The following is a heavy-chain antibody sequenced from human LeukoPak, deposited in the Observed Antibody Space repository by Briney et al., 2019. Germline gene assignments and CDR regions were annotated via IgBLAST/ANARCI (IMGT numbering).Heavy chain of an antibody. CDR2: INHSGST. D-gene: IGHD3-10*01. J-gene: IGHJ5*02. V-gene: IGHV4-34*01. Sequence: PSETLSLTCAVYGGSFSGYYWSWIRQPPGKGLEWIGEINHSGSTNYNPSLKSRVTISVDTSKNQFSLKLTSVTAADTAVYFCARGGYYGSGNDFRFDPWGQGTLVTVSS. CDR3: ARGGYYGSGNDFRFDP. CDR1: GGSFSGYY.